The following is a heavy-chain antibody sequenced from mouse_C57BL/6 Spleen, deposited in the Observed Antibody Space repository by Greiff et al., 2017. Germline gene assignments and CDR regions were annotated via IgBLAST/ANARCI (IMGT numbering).Heavy chain of an antibody. D-gene: IGHD1-2*01. Sequence: EVKLQESGPGLVKPSQSLSLTCSVTGYSITSGYYWNWIRQFPGNKLEWMGYISYDGSNNYNPSLKNRISITRDTSKNQFFLKLNSVTTEDTATYYCACRTAYWGQGTTLTVAS. CDR1: GYSITSGYY. J-gene: IGHJ2*01. CDR2: ISYDGSN. CDR3: ACRTAY. V-gene: IGHV3-6*01.